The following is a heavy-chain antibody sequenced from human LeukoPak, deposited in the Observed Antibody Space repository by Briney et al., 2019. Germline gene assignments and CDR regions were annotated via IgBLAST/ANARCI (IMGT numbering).Heavy chain of an antibody. Sequence: PGGSLRLSCAASGFTFSSYSMNWVRQAPGKGLEWVSSISSSSSYIYYADSVKGRFTISRDNAKNSLYLQMNSLRAEDTAVYYCARSQWLRLPLFDYWGQGTLVTVSS. CDR2: ISSSSSYI. CDR3: ARSQWLRLPLFDY. D-gene: IGHD5-12*01. CDR1: GFTFSSYS. V-gene: IGHV3-21*01. J-gene: IGHJ4*02.